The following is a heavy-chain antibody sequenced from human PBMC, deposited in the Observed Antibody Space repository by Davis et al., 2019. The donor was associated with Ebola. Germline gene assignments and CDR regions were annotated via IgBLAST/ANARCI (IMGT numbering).Heavy chain of an antibody. J-gene: IGHJ4*02. CDR2: INHSGST. D-gene: IGHD6-13*01. V-gene: IGHV4-34*01. CDR3: AKVREWIAAPFDY. CDR1: GGSFSGYY. Sequence: SETLSLTCAVYGGSFSGYYWSWIRQPPGKGLEWIGEINHSGSTNYNPSLKSRVTISVDTSKNQFSLKLRSVTAADTAVYYCAKVREWIAAPFDYWGQGTLVTVPS.